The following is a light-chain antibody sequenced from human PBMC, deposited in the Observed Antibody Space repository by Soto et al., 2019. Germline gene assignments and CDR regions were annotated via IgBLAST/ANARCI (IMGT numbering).Light chain of an antibody. CDR2: DVS. J-gene: IGLJ2*01. V-gene: IGLV2-14*01. CDR3: SSYTSSSIVV. Sequence: QSALTQPASVSGSPGQSITISCTGTSSDVGGYNYVSWYQQHPGKAPKLMIYDVSNRPSGVSNRFSGSKSGNTASLTISGLQAEAEADDYCSSYTSSSIVVFGGGTKLTVL. CDR1: SSDVGGYNY.